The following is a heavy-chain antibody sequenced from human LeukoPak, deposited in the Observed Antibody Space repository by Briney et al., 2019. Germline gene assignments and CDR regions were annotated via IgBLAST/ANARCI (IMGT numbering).Heavy chain of an antibody. V-gene: IGHV2-5*02. D-gene: IGHD6-19*01. CDR2: IYWDDDK. CDR1: GFTLSTSGVG. CDR3: AHQRYQWLPFYYFDY. Sequence: SGPTLVNHTQTLTLTCTFSGFTLSTSGVGVGWIRQPPGKALEWLALIYWDDDKRYSPSLKSRLTITKGTSKNQVVLTMTNMDPVDTATYYCAHQRYQWLPFYYFDYWGQGTLVTVSS. J-gene: IGHJ4*02.